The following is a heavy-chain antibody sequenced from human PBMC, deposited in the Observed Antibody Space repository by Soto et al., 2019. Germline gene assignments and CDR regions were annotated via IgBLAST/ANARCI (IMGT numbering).Heavy chain of an antibody. D-gene: IGHD5-12*01. CDR3: ERWLQFAFDY. CDR2: IYYSGST. V-gene: IGHV4-59*01. CDR1: GGSISSYY. Sequence: PSETLSLTCTVSGGSISSYYWSWIRQPPGKGLEWIGYIYYSGSTNYNPSLKSRVTISVDTSKNQFSLKLSSVTAADTAVYYCERWLQFAFDYWGQGTLVTVSS. J-gene: IGHJ4*02.